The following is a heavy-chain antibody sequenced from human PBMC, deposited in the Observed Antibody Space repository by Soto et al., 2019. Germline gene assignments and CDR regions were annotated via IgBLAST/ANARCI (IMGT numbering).Heavy chain of an antibody. CDR3: ANRRVAAPFGP. CDR1: GFSLSTSGVG. Sequence: QITLKESGPTLVKPTQTLTLSCTVSGFSLSTSGVGVGWIRQPPGKALEWLALIYWDYDERYSPSLKSRLTLTKDTSKNQVVLTMTNMDPVDTATYFCANRRVAAPFGPWGQGPLVTASS. D-gene: IGHD6-6*01. CDR2: IYWDYDE. V-gene: IGHV2-5*02. J-gene: IGHJ5*02.